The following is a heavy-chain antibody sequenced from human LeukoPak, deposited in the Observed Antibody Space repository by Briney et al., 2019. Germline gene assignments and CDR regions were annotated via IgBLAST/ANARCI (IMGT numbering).Heavy chain of an antibody. V-gene: IGHV3-30*04. CDR1: GFTFSSYA. Sequence: PGGSLRLSCAASGFTFSSYAMHWVRQAPGKGLEWVAVISYDASNNYYSDSVKGRFTISRDNAKNTLYLQVNNLRAEDTAVYYCARGPNSNWSGLDFWGQGTLLTVSS. CDR2: ISYDASNN. D-gene: IGHD6-6*01. CDR3: ARGPNSNWSGLDF. J-gene: IGHJ4*02.